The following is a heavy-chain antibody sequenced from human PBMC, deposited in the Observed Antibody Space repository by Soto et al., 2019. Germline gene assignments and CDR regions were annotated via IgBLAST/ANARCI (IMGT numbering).Heavy chain of an antibody. V-gene: IGHV1-24*01. J-gene: IGHJ4*02. CDR3: ATGQGQWLVLDY. CDR1: GYTLTELS. Sequence: ASVKVSCKVSGYTLTELSMHCVLQAPGKGLEWMGGFDPEDGETIYAQKFQGRVTMTEDTSTDTAYMELSSLRSEDTAVYYCATGQGQWLVLDYWGQGTLVTVSS. CDR2: FDPEDGET. D-gene: IGHD6-19*01.